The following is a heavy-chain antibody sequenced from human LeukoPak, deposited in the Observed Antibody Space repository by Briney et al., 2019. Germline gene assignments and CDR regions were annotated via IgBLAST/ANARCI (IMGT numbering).Heavy chain of an antibody. CDR1: GFTLSTYT. CDR3: AKGWMSSSWLPDY. Sequence: PGGSLRLSCAASGFTLSTYTMSWVRQAPGQGLEWVSAIGGSGATTYYGDSVKGRFTISRDNSKNTVYLQMNSLRAEDTAVYYCAKGWMSSSWLPDYWGQGTLVTVSS. J-gene: IGHJ4*02. V-gene: IGHV3-23*01. CDR2: IGGSGATT. D-gene: IGHD6-13*01.